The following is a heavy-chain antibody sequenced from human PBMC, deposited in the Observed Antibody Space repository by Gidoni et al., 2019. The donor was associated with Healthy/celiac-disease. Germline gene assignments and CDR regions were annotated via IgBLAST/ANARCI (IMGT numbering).Heavy chain of an antibody. CDR2: ISSSSSYT. V-gene: IGHV3-11*06. Sequence: QVQLVESGGGLVKPGGSLRLSCAASGFTFNDYYMSWIRQAPGKGLEWVSYISSSSSYTNYADSVKGRFTISRDNAKNSLYLQMNSLRAEDTAVYYCARVGYSGSYWEGYYFDYWGQGTLVTVSS. CDR1: GFTFNDYY. D-gene: IGHD1-26*01. J-gene: IGHJ4*02. CDR3: ARVGYSGSYWEGYYFDY.